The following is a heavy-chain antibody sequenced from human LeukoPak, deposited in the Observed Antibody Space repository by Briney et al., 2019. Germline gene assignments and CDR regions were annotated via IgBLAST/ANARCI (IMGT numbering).Heavy chain of an antibody. D-gene: IGHD3-10*01. Sequence: PGGSLRLSCAAPGFTFSSYSMNWVRQAPGKGLEWVSAISGSGGSTYYADSVKGRFTISRDNSKNTLYLQMNSLRAEDTAVYYCAKDPYYYGSGSSLYFDYWGQGTLVTVSS. V-gene: IGHV3-23*01. CDR2: ISGSGGST. CDR1: GFTFSSYS. CDR3: AKDPYYYGSGSSLYFDY. J-gene: IGHJ4*02.